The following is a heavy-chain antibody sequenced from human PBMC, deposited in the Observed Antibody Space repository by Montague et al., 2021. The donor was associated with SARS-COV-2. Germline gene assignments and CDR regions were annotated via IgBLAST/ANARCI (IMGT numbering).Heavy chain of an antibody. CDR1: GFTFSNYA. CDR2: FSGSGGST. CDR3: AKDAYYYDYSGYYWFDY. Sequence: SLRLSCAASGFTFSNYAMSWVRQAPGKGLEWVSAFSGSGGSTYYADSVEGRFTISRDNSKNTLYLQMNSLRAEDTAVYYCAKDAYYYDYSGYYWFDYWGQGTLVTVSS. J-gene: IGHJ4*02. V-gene: IGHV3-23*01. D-gene: IGHD3-22*01.